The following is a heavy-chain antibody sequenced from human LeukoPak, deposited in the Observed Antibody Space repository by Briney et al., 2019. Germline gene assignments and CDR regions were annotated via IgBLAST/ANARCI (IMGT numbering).Heavy chain of an antibody. CDR3: ARARAMVDYFDY. J-gene: IGHJ4*02. V-gene: IGHV3-30*01. CDR2: ISHDGSNK. CDR1: GFTFSSYA. D-gene: IGHD5-18*01. Sequence: QSGRSLRLSCAASGFTFSSYAMHWVRQAPGKGLEWVAVISHDGSNKYYADSVKGRFTISRDNSKNTLYLQMNSLRAEDTAVYYCARARAMVDYFDYWGQGTLVTVSS.